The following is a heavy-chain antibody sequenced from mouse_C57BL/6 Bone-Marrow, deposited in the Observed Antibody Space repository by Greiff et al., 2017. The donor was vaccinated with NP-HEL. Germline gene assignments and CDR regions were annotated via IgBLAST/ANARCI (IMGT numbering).Heavy chain of an antibody. V-gene: IGHV14-4*01. CDR2: IDPENGDT. CDR1: GFNIKDDY. D-gene: IGHD2-2*01. Sequence: VQLKESGAELVRPGASVKLSCTASGFNIKDDYMHWVKQRPEQGLEWIGWIDPENGDTEYASKFQGKATITADTSSNTAYLQLSSLTSEDTAVYYGTTELLWLPWFAYWGQGTLVTVSA. J-gene: IGHJ3*01. CDR3: TTELLWLPWFAY.